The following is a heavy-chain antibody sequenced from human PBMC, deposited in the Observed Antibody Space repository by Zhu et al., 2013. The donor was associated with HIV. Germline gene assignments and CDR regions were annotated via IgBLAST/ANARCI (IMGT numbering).Heavy chain of an antibody. CDR1: GGTFSSYA. V-gene: IGHV1-69*06. J-gene: IGHJ4*02. Sequence: QVQLVQSGAEVKKPGSSVKVSCKASGGTFSSYAISWVRQAPGQGLEWMGGIIPIFGTANYAQKLQGRVTMTTDTSTSTAYMELRSLRSDDTAVYYCARDVRGGSYYDYWGQGTLVTVSS. CDR3: ARDVRGGSYYDY. D-gene: IGHD1-26*01. CDR2: IIPIFGTA.